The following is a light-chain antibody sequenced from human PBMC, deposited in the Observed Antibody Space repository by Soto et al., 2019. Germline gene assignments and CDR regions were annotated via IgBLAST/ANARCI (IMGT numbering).Light chain of an antibody. CDR3: CSYRTSNTRQIV. CDR2: DVS. CDR1: SSDVGGYNY. J-gene: IGLJ1*01. Sequence: QSALTQPASVSGSPGHSITISCAGTSSDVGGYNYISWYQHHPGKAPKLMIYDVSNRPSGVSNRLSGSKSGNTASLSISGLQPEDEADYYCCSYRTSNTRQIVCGTGTKVTVL. V-gene: IGLV2-14*03.